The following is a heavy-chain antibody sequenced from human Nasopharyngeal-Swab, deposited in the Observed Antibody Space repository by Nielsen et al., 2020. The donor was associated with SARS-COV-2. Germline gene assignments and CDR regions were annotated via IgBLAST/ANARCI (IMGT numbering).Heavy chain of an antibody. CDR3: ARGGPVAFDY. J-gene: IGHJ4*02. CDR1: GFTFTTYD. Sequence: ASVKVSCKASGFTFTTYDIHWVRKASGQGPEWMGWMTPKTGYTGYAQKFQGRVTMTWNTSISTAYMDLSSLTSEDTGVYYCARGGPVAFDYWGQGSLVIVSS. D-gene: IGHD6-19*01. CDR2: MTPKTGYT. V-gene: IGHV1-8*01.